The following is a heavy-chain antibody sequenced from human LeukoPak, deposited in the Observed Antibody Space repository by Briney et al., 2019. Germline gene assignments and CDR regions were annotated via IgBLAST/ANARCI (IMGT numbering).Heavy chain of an antibody. CDR1: GLTFTNYH. V-gene: IGHV1-46*01. CDR2: LTPRRDIT. J-gene: IGHJ4*02. CDR3: ARGGQRWLQFPYDY. Sequence: SVKVSCKASGLTFTNYHIHLVRQAPGQGLDWMGILTPRRDITNYAQKFQGRVTMTRDTSTSTIYMELSSMNSEDTAVYYCARGGQRWLQFPYDYGGQGTVVTVSS. D-gene: IGHD5-24*01.